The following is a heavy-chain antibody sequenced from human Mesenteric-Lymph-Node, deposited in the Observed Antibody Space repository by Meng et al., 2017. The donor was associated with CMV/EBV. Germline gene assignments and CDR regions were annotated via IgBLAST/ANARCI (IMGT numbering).Heavy chain of an antibody. CDR2: IIPILGIA. Sequence: SVKVSCKASGYTFTSYGFSWVRQAPGQGLEWMGGIIPILGIANYAQKFQGRVTITADKSTSTAYMELSSLRSEDTAVYYCARVVVVPAASYYYYYGMDVWGQGTTVTVSS. D-gene: IGHD2-2*01. CDR1: GYTFTSYG. V-gene: IGHV1-69*10. J-gene: IGHJ6*02. CDR3: ARVVVVPAASYYYYYGMDV.